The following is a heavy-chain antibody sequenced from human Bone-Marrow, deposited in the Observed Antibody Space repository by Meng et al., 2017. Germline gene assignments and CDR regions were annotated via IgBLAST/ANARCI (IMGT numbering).Heavy chain of an antibody. CDR1: GFTFSSYA. CDR2: ISYDGSNK. CDR3: ASTRNDFWSGNDAFDI. J-gene: IGHJ3*02. D-gene: IGHD3-3*01. Sequence: GGSLRLSCAAPGFTFSSYAMHWVRQAPGKGLEWVAVISYDGSNKYYADSVKGRFTISRDNSKNTLYLQMNSLRAEDTAVYYCASTRNDFWSGNDAFDIWGQGTMVTVSS. V-gene: IGHV3-30*01.